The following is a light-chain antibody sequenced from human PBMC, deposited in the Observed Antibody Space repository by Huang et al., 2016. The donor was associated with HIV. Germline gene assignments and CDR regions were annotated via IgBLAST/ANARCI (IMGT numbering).Light chain of an antibody. Sequence: DMQMTQSLSTLSASVGDRVTITCRASQSISSWFAWYQQKPGKAPKRLIYKASSLESGVPSRFSGSESGTEFTLTISSLQPDDFATYYCQQYDSYSTFGGGTRVEIK. CDR2: KAS. V-gene: IGKV1-5*03. J-gene: IGKJ4*01. CDR3: QQYDSYST. CDR1: QSISSW.